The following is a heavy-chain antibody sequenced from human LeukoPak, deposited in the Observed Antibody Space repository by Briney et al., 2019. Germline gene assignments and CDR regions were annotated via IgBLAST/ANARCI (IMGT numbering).Heavy chain of an antibody. D-gene: IGHD4-11*01. Sequence: GESLKIPCKGSGYSFTSYWIGWVRQMPGKGLEWMGIIYPGDSDTRYSPSFQGQVTISADKSISTAYLQWSSLKASDTAMYYCARHLHAVTTPIGYYGMDVWGQGTTVTVSS. CDR2: IYPGDSDT. CDR3: ARHLHAVTTPIGYYGMDV. J-gene: IGHJ6*02. CDR1: GYSFTSYW. V-gene: IGHV5-51*01.